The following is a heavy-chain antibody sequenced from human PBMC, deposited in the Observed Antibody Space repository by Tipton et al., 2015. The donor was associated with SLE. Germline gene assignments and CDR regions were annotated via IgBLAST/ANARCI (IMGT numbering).Heavy chain of an antibody. V-gene: IGHV4-39*01. Sequence: TLSLTCTVSGVSISSRTYYWGWIRQPPGKGLEWIGSMYYSGNTYYNPSLKTRVTISVDTSKNQFSLKLSSVTAADTAVYYCARTGKYYDFWSGYYDAFDIWGQGTMVTVSS. D-gene: IGHD3-3*01. CDR1: GVSISSRTYY. CDR2: MYYSGNT. CDR3: ARTGKYYDFWSGYYDAFDI. J-gene: IGHJ3*02.